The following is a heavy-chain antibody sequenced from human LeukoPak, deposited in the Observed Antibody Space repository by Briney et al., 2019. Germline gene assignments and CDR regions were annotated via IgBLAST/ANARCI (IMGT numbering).Heavy chain of an antibody. J-gene: IGHJ6*03. Sequence: PGGSLRLSCAASGFTFSSYAMSWVRQAPGKGLEWVSAISGSGGSTYYADSVKGRFTISRDNSKNTLYLQMNSLRVEDTAVYYCAKGSTSDYAPYYYYYMDVWGKGTTVTVSS. CDR3: AKGSTSDYAPYYYYYMDV. V-gene: IGHV3-23*01. CDR2: ISGSGGST. D-gene: IGHD4-17*01. CDR1: GFTFSSYA.